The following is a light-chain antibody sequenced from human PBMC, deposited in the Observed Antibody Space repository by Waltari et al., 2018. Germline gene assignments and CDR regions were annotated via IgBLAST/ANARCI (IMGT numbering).Light chain of an antibody. V-gene: IGKV3-11*01. Sequence: DIVLTQSPATLSLSPGERATLSCRASQSVSNFLAWHQQKPGQAPRLLIYDASNRATGIPSRFSGSGSETDFTLTISSLEPEDFAVYYCQHRANWPLTFGPGTRVDVK. CDR1: QSVSNF. CDR2: DAS. CDR3: QHRANWPLT. J-gene: IGKJ3*01.